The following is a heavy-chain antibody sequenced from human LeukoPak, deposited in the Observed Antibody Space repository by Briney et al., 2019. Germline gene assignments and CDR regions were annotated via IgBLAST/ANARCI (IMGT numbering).Heavy chain of an antibody. CDR3: AKDSGGHRSMDAFDI. CDR1: GFTFSSYA. J-gene: IGHJ3*02. Sequence: AGSLRLSCAASGFTFSSYAMSWVRQAPGKGPEWVSAISGSGGSTYYADSVKGRFTISRDNSKHTLYLQMNSLRAEDTAVYYCAKDSGGHRSMDAFDIWGQGTMVTVS. CDR2: ISGSGGST. V-gene: IGHV3-23*01. D-gene: IGHD2/OR15-2a*01.